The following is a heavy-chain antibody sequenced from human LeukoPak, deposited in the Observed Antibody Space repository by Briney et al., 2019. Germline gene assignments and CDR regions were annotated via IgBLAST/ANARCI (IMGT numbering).Heavy chain of an antibody. CDR2: IDTDGSSI. Sequence: GGSLRLSCAASGFTFTSYWMHWVRHAPGKGLVWVSRIDTDGSSIIYADSVKGRFTVSRDNAKNTLYLQMNSLRAEDTAVYYCAITNIGYSYAPYWGQGTLVTVSS. CDR3: AITNIGYSYAPY. V-gene: IGHV3-74*01. D-gene: IGHD5-18*01. J-gene: IGHJ4*02. CDR1: GFTFTSYW.